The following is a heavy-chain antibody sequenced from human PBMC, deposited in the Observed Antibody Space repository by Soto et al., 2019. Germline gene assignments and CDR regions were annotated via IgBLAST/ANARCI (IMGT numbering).Heavy chain of an antibody. D-gene: IGHD4-17*01. V-gene: IGHV4-59*01. CDR3: ATAVPNDYVPHYYPVDV. CDR2: IYYMGST. CDR1: GASISNYY. J-gene: IGHJ6*03. Sequence: QVQLQEAGPGLVKPSETLSLTCSVSGASISNYYWSWIRQPPGKGLEWIGYIYYMGSTNDNPSLKSRVTISVDTSRNQVSLRLTSVTAADTAVYYCATAVPNDYVPHYYPVDVWGRGITVTVSS.